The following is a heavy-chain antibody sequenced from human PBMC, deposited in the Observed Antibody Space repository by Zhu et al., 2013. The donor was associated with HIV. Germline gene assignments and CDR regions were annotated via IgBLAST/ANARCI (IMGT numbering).Heavy chain of an antibody. V-gene: IGHV1-2*02. D-gene: IGHD6-13*01. J-gene: IGHJ6*02. CDR1: GHTFTGHY. CDR2: INLNSGGT. CDR3: ARVRSSSSLHYYGMDV. Sequence: QVQVVQSGAEVKKGGASVKVSCKASGHTFTGHYMHWVRQAPGQGLEWMGWINLNSGGTNYAQKFHGRVTMTMNSSISTVYMEVSSLRSEDTAVYYCARVRSSSSLHYYGMDVWGQGTAITVTS.